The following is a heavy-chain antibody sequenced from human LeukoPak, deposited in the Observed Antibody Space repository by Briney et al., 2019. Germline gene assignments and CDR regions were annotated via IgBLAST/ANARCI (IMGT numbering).Heavy chain of an antibody. Sequence: GRSLRLSCAASGFTFSSYGMHWVRQAPGKGLEWVAVIWYDGSNKYYADSVKGRFTISRDNSKNTLYLQMNSLRAEDTAVYYCARGLAYGSGSYPYYFDYWGQGTLVTVSS. D-gene: IGHD3-10*01. CDR1: GFTFSSYG. CDR2: IWYDGSNK. J-gene: IGHJ4*02. CDR3: ARGLAYGSGSYPYYFDY. V-gene: IGHV3-33*01.